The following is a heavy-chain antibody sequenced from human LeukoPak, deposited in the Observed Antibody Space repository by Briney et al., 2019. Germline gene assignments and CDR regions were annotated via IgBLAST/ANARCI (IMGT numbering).Heavy chain of an antibody. D-gene: IGHD3-16*01. Sequence: GGTLRLSCATSGFSFSSYGMSWVRQAPGKGLEWVAVISGSGANSYHADSVKGRFTISRDNSKNTLYLQMNSLRAEDTAVYYCAKDYTHPMGYYYYMDVWGKGTTVTISS. CDR2: ISGSGANS. J-gene: IGHJ6*03. CDR3: AKDYTHPMGYYYYMDV. CDR1: GFSFSSYG. V-gene: IGHV3-23*01.